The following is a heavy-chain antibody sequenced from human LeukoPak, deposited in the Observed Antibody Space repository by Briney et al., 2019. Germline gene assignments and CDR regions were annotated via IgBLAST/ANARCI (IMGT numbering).Heavy chain of an antibody. J-gene: IGHJ6*03. CDR2: ISAYNGNT. V-gene: IGHV1-18*01. CDR3: ARDRYYGSGPAHYMDV. CDR1: GYTFTSYG. D-gene: IGHD3-10*01. Sequence: ASVKVSCKASGYTFTSYGISWVRQAPGQGLEWMGWISAYNGNTNYAQKLQGRVTMTTDTPTSTAYMELRSLRSDDTAVYYCARDRYYGSGPAHYMDVWGKGTTVTVSS.